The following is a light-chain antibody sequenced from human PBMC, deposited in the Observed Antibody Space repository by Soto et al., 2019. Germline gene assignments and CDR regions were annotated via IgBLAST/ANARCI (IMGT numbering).Light chain of an antibody. CDR2: LGS. J-gene: IGKJ5*01. Sequence: DIMMTQSPLSLPVTPGEPASISCRSSQSLLHSNGYNYLDWYLQKPGQSPQLLIYLGSNRASGVPDRFSGSGSGTDFTLKISRVEAEDVGVYYCMQALQTPLTFGQGTRLESK. V-gene: IGKV2-28*01. CDR3: MQALQTPLT. CDR1: QSLLHSNGYNY.